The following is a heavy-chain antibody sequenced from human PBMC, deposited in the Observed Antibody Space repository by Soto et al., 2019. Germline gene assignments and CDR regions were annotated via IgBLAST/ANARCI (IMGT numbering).Heavy chain of an antibody. CDR2: XXXXXXXX. Sequence: GGSLRLSCAASGFTFTSYVMSWVRQAPGKXXEWVAGXXXXXXXXXXXXXXKGRFTISRDNAKNTVVLQMDSLRAEDTAIYYCAKDSNKYSSSLRGRYFDYWGQGTLVTVSS. D-gene: IGHD3-22*01. CDR3: AKDSNKYSSSLRGRYFDY. J-gene: IGHJ4*02. CDR1: GFTFTSYV. V-gene: IGHV3-23*01.